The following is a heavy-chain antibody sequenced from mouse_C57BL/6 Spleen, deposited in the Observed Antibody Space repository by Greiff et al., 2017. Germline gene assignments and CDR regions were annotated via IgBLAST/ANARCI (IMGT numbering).Heavy chain of an antibody. Sequence: EVQLVESGGGLVKPGGSLKLSCAASGFTFSDYGMHWVRQAPEKGLEWVAYISSGSSTIYYADTVKGRFTISRDNAKNTLFLQMTSLRSEDTAMYYCAKNYYGRSYYAMDYWGQGTSVTVSS. V-gene: IGHV5-17*01. CDR3: AKNYYGRSYYAMDY. CDR1: GFTFSDYG. J-gene: IGHJ4*01. CDR2: ISSGSSTI. D-gene: IGHD1-1*01.